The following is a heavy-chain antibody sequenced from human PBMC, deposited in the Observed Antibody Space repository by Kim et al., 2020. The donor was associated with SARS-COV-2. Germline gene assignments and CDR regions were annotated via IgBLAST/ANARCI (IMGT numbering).Heavy chain of an antibody. CDR3: ARGADWLLYLYFDY. D-gene: IGHD3-9*01. CDR2: IYYSGST. Sequence: SETLSLTCTVSGGTISSSSYYWGWIRQPPGKGLEWIGSIYYSGSTYYNPSLKSRVTISVDTSKNQFSLKLSSVTAADTAVYYCARGADWLLYLYFDYWGQGTLVTVSS. CDR1: GGTISSSSYY. J-gene: IGHJ4*02. V-gene: IGHV4-39*01.